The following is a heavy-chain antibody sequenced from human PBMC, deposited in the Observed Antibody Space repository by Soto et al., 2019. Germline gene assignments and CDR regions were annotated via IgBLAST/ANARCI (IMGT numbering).Heavy chain of an antibody. Sequence: GESLNISCKGSGYSFAGYWITWVRQMPGKGLEWMGRIDPSDSQTYYSPSFRGHVTISAAKSITTVFLQWSSLGASDTAMDYLSRQLYGSDDAPNFQDYVGAWGQGNLVTDCS. CDR1: GYSFAGYW. J-gene: IGHJ4*02. D-gene: IGHD4-17*01. CDR2: IDPSDSQT. CDR3: SRQLYGSDDAPNFQDYVGA. V-gene: IGHV5-10-1*01.